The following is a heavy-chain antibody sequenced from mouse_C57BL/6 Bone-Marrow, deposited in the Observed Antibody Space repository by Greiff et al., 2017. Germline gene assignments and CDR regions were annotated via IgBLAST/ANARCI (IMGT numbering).Heavy chain of an antibody. CDR3: ARSGPWCAY. J-gene: IGHJ3*01. V-gene: IGHV1-75*01. CDR2: IFPGSGST. Sequence: VQLQESGPELVKPGASVKISCKASGYTFTDYYINWVKQRPGQGLEWIGWIFPGSGSTYYNEKFKGKATLTVDKSSSTAYMLLSRLTSEDSAVYFCARSGPWCAYWGQGTLVTVSA. CDR1: GYTFTDYY.